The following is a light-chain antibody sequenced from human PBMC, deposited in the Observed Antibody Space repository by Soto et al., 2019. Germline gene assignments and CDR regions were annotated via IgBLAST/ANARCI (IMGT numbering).Light chain of an antibody. CDR3: QEYSSKFRT. V-gene: IGKV1-5*01. CDR2: DAS. J-gene: IGKJ1*01. CDR1: QSINTW. Sequence: DIQLTHSPSTLSASVGDRVTLTWRASQSINTWLAWYQQKPGKAPSLLIYDASSLESGVPSRFSGRGAGTEFTLIISSLQPEDCATYFCQEYSSKFRTFGHGTKVDIK.